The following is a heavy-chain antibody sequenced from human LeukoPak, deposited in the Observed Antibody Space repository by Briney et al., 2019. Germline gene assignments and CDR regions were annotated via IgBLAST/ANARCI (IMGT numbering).Heavy chain of an antibody. D-gene: IGHD6-19*01. CDR2: IVVGSGNT. Sequence: SVKVSCKASGFTFTSSAVQWVRQARGQRLEWIGWIVVGSGNTNYAQKFQEIVTITRDMSTSTAYMELSSLRSEDTAVYYCAAETRSEGDSSGWLPFDYWGQGTLVTVSS. J-gene: IGHJ4*02. CDR3: AAETRSEGDSSGWLPFDY. CDR1: GFTFTSSA. V-gene: IGHV1-58*01.